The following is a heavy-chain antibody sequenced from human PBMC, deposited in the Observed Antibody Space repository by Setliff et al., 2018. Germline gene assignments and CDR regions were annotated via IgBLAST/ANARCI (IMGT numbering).Heavy chain of an antibody. J-gene: IGHJ6*03. D-gene: IGHD4-17*01. CDR3: AKHMTPVANYFNRYMDV. CDR1: GGSVNSGYDN. Sequence: PSETLSLTCTVSGGSVNSGYDNWNWLRQPAGKGLEWIGHINRRGSTNFSPSLESRVTISLDTSKNQFSLNLTSVTAADTAVYYCAKHMTPVANYFNRYMDVWGKGTTVTVSS. V-gene: IGHV4-61*09. CDR2: INRRGST.